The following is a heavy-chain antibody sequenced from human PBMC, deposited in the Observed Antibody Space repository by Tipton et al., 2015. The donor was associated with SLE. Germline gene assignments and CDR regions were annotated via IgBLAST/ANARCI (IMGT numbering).Heavy chain of an antibody. Sequence: TLSLTCTVSGGSISSGNWWTWVRQLPGKGLEWIGEIYHSGTTNYNPSLESRVTIIIHRSKNQFSLKVRSVTAADTAVYYCARFFYYDNSRAWGWFDPWGQGTLVTVSS. V-gene: IGHV4-4*02. CDR2: IYHSGTT. J-gene: IGHJ5*02. D-gene: IGHD3-22*01. CDR3: ARFFYYDNSRAWGWFDP. CDR1: GGSISSGNW.